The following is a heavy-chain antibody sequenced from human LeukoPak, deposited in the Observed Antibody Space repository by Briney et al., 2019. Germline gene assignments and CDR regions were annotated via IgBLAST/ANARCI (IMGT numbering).Heavy chain of an antibody. CDR2: INHSGST. D-gene: IGHD3-10*01. V-gene: IGHV4-34*01. J-gene: IGHJ4*02. Sequence: SETLSLTCAVYGGSFSGYYWSWIRQPPGKGLEWIGEINHSGSTNYNPPLKSRVTISVDTSKNQFSLKLSSVTAADTAVYYCARGLTIRDWGQGTLVTVSS. CDR1: GGSFSGYY. CDR3: ARGLTIRD.